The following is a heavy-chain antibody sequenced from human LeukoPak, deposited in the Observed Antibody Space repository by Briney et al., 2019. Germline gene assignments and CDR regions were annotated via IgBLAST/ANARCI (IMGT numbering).Heavy chain of an antibody. CDR2: ISADNGNT. J-gene: IGHJ6*03. V-gene: IGHV1-18*01. CDR3: ARVHRYYYYYYMDV. Sequence: ASVKVSCKASGYSFTSYGISWVRQAPGQGLEWMGWISADNGNTNYVQKLQGRVTMTTDTSTSTAYMELRSLRSDDTAVYYCARVHRYYYYYYMDVWGKGTTVTVSS. CDR1: GYSFTSYG.